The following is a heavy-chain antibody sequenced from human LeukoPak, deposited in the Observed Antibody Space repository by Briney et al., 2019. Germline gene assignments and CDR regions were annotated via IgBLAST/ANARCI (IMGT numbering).Heavy chain of an antibody. Sequence: PRRSLRLSCAASGFTFSSYWMHWVRQAPGKGLVWVSRINSDGSSTSYADSVKGRFTISRDNAKNTLYLQMNSLRAEDTAVYYCATRIAVTSFDYWGQGTLVTVSS. CDR3: ATRIAVTSFDY. J-gene: IGHJ4*02. D-gene: IGHD6-19*01. CDR2: INSDGSST. V-gene: IGHV3-74*01. CDR1: GFTFSSYW.